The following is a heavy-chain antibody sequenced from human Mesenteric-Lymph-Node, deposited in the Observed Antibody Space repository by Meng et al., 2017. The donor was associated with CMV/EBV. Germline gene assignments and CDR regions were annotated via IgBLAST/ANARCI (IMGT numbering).Heavy chain of an antibody. V-gene: IGHV4-39*01. CDR1: GGSISSSSYY. CDR3: ARPHYYGLGSSPWFDP. J-gene: IGHJ5*02. CDR2: IYYSGST. Sequence: QLQLQESAPGLVKPSETLSLTCTVSGGSISSSSYYWGWIRQPPGKGLEWIGSIYYSGSTYYNPSLKSRVTISVDTSKNQFSLKLSSVTAADTAVYYCARPHYYGLGSSPWFDPWGQGTLVTVSS. D-gene: IGHD3-10*01.